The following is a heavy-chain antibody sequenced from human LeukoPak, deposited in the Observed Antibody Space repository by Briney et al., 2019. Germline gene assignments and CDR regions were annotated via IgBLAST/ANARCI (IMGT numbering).Heavy chain of an antibody. CDR1: GFTFGSYA. CDR2: ISGGGGRI. CDR3: AKISTWVTGVFDY. D-gene: IGHD1-1*01. J-gene: IGHJ4*02. Sequence: PGGSLRLSCAASGFTFGSYAMSWVRQAPGKGLEWVSAISGGGGRINYADSVKGRFTISRDNSKNTLYLQMNSLRAEDPAVYYCAKISTWVTGVFDYWGQGTPVTVSS. V-gene: IGHV3-23*01.